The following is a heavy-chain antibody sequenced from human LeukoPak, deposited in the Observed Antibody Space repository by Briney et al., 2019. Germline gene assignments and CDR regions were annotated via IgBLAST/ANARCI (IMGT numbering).Heavy chain of an antibody. D-gene: IGHD3-22*01. CDR2: IYYSGST. CDR3: ATWISSGYGAFDI. Sequence: PSETLSLTCTVSGGSISSSSYYWGWIRQPPGKGLEWIGSIYYSGSTYYNPSLKSRVTISVDTSKNQFSLKLSSVTAADTAVYYCATWISSGYGAFDIWGQGTMVTVSS. J-gene: IGHJ3*02. V-gene: IGHV4-39*01. CDR1: GGSISSSSYY.